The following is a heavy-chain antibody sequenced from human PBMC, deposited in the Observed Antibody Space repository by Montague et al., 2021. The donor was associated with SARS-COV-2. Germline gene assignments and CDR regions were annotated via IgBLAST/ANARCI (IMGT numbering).Heavy chain of an antibody. CDR3: ARVEGVIGGITHFDY. CDR1: GASMRSYY. V-gene: IGHV4-59*01. CDR2: TCYSGST. Sequence: SETLSLTCTVSGASMRSYYWTWVRQSPGKGLEWIGYTCYSGSTSYAPSLKSRLTMTVDMSANQVSLTLMSVTAADSAVCYCARVEGVIGGITHFDYWGQGFLVSVSS. D-gene: IGHD2-21*01. J-gene: IGHJ4*02.